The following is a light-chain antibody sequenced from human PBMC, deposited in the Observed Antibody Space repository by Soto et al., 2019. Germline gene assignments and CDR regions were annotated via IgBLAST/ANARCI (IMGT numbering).Light chain of an antibody. CDR1: QSVSSSY. J-gene: IGKJ1*01. V-gene: IGKV3-20*01. Sequence: EIVLTQSPGTLSLSPGERATLSCRASQSVSSSYLAWYQQKPGQAPRLLIYGASSRATGIPGRFSGSGSGTDFTLTISRLEPEDVAVYYCQQYGSSPGTFGQGTKVEIK. CDR3: QQYGSSPGT. CDR2: GAS.